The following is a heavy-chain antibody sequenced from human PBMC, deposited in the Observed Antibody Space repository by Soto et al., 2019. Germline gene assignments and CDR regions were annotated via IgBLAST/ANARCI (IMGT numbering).Heavy chain of an antibody. CDR1: GGSFTSYS. CDR2: IIPIQGKA. V-gene: IGHV1-69*02. J-gene: IGHJ6*03. D-gene: IGHD2-21*01. CDR3: AHSLLFVDHGYMDV. Sequence: QVQLVQSGAELKKPGSSVKVSCEASGGSFTSYSFTWVRQAPGQGLEWMGRIIPIQGKANYALKFQDRVTITAARSTRTVYMEMTSLRPEDTAVYFCAHSLLFVDHGYMDVWGKGTTVPVSS.